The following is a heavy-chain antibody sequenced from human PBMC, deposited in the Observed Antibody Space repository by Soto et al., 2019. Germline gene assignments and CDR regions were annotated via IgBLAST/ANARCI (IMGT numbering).Heavy chain of an antibody. CDR3: ARVHYDILTGYYKGLDY. D-gene: IGHD3-9*01. V-gene: IGHV4-34*01. Sequence: SETLSLTCXVXGGSFRGYYWSWIRQPPGKGVEWIGEINHSGSPNYNPSLKSRVTISVDTSKNQISLKLSSVTAADTAVYYCARVHYDILTGYYKGLDYWGQGTLVTVSS. J-gene: IGHJ4*02. CDR1: GGSFRGYY. CDR2: INHSGSP.